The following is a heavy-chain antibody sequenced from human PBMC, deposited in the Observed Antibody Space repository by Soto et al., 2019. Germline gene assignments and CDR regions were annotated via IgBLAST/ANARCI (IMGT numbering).Heavy chain of an antibody. V-gene: IGHV1-3*01. CDR3: ARAKRITMIVVAPALDY. CDR1: GYTFTSYA. J-gene: IGHJ4*02. Sequence: QVQLVQSGAEVKKPGASVKVSCKASGYTFTSYAMHWVRQAPGQRLEWMGWINAGNGNTKYSQKFQGRVTITRDTSASTDYMELSSLRSEDTAVYYCARAKRITMIVVAPALDYWGQGTLVTVSS. CDR2: INAGNGNT. D-gene: IGHD3-22*01.